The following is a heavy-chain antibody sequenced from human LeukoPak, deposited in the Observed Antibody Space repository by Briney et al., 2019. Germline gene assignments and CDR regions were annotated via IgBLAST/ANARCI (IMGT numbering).Heavy chain of an antibody. J-gene: IGHJ5*02. V-gene: IGHV4-38-2*02. CDR3: ARGTTGYNWFDP. CDR2: IYHSGTT. Sequence: SETLSLTCTVSGYSISSVYDWGWIRQPPGKGLEWIGSIYHSGTTHYNPSLKSRVTISVDTSKNQFSLKLSSVTAADTAVYYCARGTTGYNWFDPWGQGTLVTVSS. CDR1: GYSISSVYD. D-gene: IGHD4-11*01.